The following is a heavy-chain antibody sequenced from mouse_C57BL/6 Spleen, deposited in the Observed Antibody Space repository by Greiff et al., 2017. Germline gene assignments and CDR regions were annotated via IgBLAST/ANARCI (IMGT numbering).Heavy chain of an antibody. V-gene: IGHV5-4*03. J-gene: IGHJ4*01. CDR1: GFTFSSYA. CDR2: ISDGGSYT. CDR3: ARGPYDYDVPYYAMDY. D-gene: IGHD2-4*01. Sequence: EVKLMESGGGLVKPGGSLKLSCAASGFTFSSYAMSWVRQTPEKRLEWVATISDGGSYTYYPDNVKGRFTISRDNAKNNLYLQMSHLKSEDTAMYYCARGPYDYDVPYYAMDYWGQGTSVTVSS.